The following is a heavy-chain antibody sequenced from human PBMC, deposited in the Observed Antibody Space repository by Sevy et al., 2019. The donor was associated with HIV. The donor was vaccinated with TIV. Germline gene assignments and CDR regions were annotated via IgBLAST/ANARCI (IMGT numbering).Heavy chain of an antibody. Sequence: ASVKVSCKASGYTFTNYHITWVRQAPGQGLEWMGWITAYNGNTNYAQRLQGRVTMTTDPSTSTAYMELRSLRSDDTAVYYCARAPSGSQGPGQYFHHWGQGTLVTVSS. J-gene: IGHJ1*01. CDR3: ARAPSGSQGPGQYFHH. CDR1: GYTFTNYH. CDR2: ITAYNGNT. V-gene: IGHV1-18*01. D-gene: IGHD1-26*01.